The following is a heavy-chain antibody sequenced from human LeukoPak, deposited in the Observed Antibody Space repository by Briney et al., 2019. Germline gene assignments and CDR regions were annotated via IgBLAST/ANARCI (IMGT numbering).Heavy chain of an antibody. CDR2: INHSGST. J-gene: IGHJ5*02. CDR1: GGSFSGYY. Sequence: TSETLSLTCAVYGGSFSGYYWSWIRQPPGKGLEWIGEINHSGSTNYNPSLKSRVTISVDTSKNQFSLKLSSVTAADTAVYYCARGDDSNWFDPWGQGTLVTVSS. V-gene: IGHV4-34*01. CDR3: ARGDDSNWFDP. D-gene: IGHD2-21*02.